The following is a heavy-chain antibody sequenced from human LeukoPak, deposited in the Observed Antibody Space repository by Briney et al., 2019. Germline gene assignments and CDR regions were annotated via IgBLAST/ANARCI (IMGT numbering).Heavy chain of an antibody. CDR1: GDSVSSNSAA. J-gene: IGHJ6*02. Sequence: SQTLSLTCAISGDSVSSNSAAWNRIRQSPSRGLEWLGRTYYRSKWYNDYAVSVKSRTTINPDTSKNQFSLQLNSVTPEDTAVYYCARFLQWLVPGGIVPGMDVWGQGTTVTVSS. V-gene: IGHV6-1*01. CDR2: TYYRSKWYN. D-gene: IGHD6-19*01. CDR3: ARFLQWLVPGGIVPGMDV.